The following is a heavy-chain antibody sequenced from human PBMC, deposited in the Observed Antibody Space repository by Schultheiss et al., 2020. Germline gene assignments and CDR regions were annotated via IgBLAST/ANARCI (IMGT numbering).Heavy chain of an antibody. V-gene: IGHV3-21*01. CDR1: GFTFDDYA. Sequence: GRSLRLSCAASGFTFDDYAMHWVRQAPGKGLEWVSSISSSSSYIYYADSVKGRFTISRDNSKNSLYLQMNSLTAEDTAVYYCAKDQTTVVTPGWYFDYWGQGTLVTVSS. CDR3: AKDQTTVVTPGWYFDY. J-gene: IGHJ4*02. CDR2: ISSSSSYI. D-gene: IGHD4-23*01.